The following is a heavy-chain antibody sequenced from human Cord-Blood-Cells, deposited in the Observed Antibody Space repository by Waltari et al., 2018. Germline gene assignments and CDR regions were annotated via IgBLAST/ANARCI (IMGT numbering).Heavy chain of an antibody. CDR1: GNTLTGSY. Sequence: QVQLVQSGAEVKKPGASVKVACMASGNTLTGSYMHWVTQAPGQGLEWMGWINPNSGGTNYAQKFQGRVTMTRDTSISTAYMELSRLRSDDTAVYYCARDISSRIVNWFDPWGQGTLVTVSS. CDR3: ARDISSRIVNWFDP. D-gene: IGHD6-13*01. J-gene: IGHJ5*02. V-gene: IGHV1-2*02. CDR2: INPNSGGT.